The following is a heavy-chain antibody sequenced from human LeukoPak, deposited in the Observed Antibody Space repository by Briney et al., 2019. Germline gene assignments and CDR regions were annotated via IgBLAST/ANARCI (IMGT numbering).Heavy chain of an antibody. CDR3: ARSYGSGSAGYDY. Sequence: PSETLSLTCTVSGGSISSGGYYWSWIRQHPGKGLEWIGYIYYSGSTYYNPSLKSRVTISVDTSKNQFSLKLSSVTAADTAVYCCARSYGSGSAGYDYWGQGTLVTVSS. D-gene: IGHD3-10*01. CDR1: GGSISSGGYY. J-gene: IGHJ4*02. CDR2: IYYSGST. V-gene: IGHV4-31*03.